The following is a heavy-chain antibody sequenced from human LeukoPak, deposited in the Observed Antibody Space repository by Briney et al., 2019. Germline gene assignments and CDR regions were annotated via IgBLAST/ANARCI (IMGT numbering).Heavy chain of an antibody. Sequence: GGSLRLSCAASGFTFSSYSMNWVRQAPGKGLEWVSHISSSSGTIYNADSVTGRFTISRDNAKNSLYLQMNSLRAEDTALYYCARGQGDFWSGYYYYYYMDVWGKGTTVTVSS. J-gene: IGHJ6*03. V-gene: IGHV3-48*04. D-gene: IGHD3-3*01. CDR3: ARGQGDFWSGYYYYYYMDV. CDR1: GFTFSSYS. CDR2: ISSSSGTI.